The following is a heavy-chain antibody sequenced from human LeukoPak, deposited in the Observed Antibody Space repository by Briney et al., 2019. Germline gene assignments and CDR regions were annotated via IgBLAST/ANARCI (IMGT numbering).Heavy chain of an antibody. J-gene: IGHJ4*02. Sequence: GASVKVSCKASGYTFTSYGISWVRQAPGQGLEWMGWISAYNGNTNYAQKLRGRVTMTTDTSTSTAYVELRSLRSDDTAVYYCARDLIRWFGELLDYWGQGTLVTVSS. CDR1: GYTFTSYG. CDR2: ISAYNGNT. V-gene: IGHV1-18*01. D-gene: IGHD3-10*01. CDR3: ARDLIRWFGELLDY.